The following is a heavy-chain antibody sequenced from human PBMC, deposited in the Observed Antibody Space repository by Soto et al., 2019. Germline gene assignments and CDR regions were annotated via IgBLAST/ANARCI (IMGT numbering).Heavy chain of an antibody. J-gene: IGHJ5*02. CDR3: ARGKWFGEFTYNWFDP. CDR2: IIPIFGTA. V-gene: IGHV1-69*13. CDR1: GGTFSSYA. Sequence: SVKVSCKASGGTFSSYAISWVRQAPGQGLEWMGGIIPIFGTANYAQKFQGRVTITADESTSTAYMELSSLRSEDTAVYYCARGKWFGEFTYNWFDPWGQGTLVTAPQ. D-gene: IGHD3-10*01.